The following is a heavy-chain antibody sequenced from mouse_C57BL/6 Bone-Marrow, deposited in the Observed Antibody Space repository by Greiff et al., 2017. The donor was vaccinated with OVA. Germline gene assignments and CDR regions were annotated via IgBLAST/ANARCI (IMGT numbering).Heavy chain of an antibody. CDR2: IRSKSNNYAT. J-gene: IGHJ4*01. CDR1: GFSFNTYA. V-gene: IGHV10-1*01. Sequence: EVKVVESGGGLVQPKGSLKLSCAASGFSFNTYAMNWVRQAPGKGFEWVARIRSKSNNYATYYADSVKDRFTISRDDSESMLYLQMNNLKTEDTAMYYCVRHGRRDGYPRAMDYWGQGTSVTVSS. CDR3: VRHGRRDGYPRAMDY. D-gene: IGHD2-3*01.